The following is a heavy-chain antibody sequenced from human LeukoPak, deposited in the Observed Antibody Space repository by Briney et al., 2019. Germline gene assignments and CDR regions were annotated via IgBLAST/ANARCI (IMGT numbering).Heavy chain of an antibody. D-gene: IGHD4-17*01. CDR3: ARDRGDYFHAFDI. J-gene: IGHJ3*02. CDR2: MYYRGNT. Sequence: SETLSLTCTVSGGSISSSSYYWGWVRQPPGKGLEWIGSMYYRGNTNSNPSLKSRVTIFVDTSKNQFSLKLSSVTAADTAVYYCARDRGDYFHAFDIWGQGTMVTVSS. CDR1: GGSISSSSYY. V-gene: IGHV4-39*02.